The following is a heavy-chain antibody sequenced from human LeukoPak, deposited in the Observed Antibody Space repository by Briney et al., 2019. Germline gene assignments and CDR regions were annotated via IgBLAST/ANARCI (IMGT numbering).Heavy chain of an antibody. J-gene: IGHJ6*02. CDR2: IYPGDSDT. Sequence: GESLKISCKGSGYSLTSYWIGWVRQMPGKGLEWMGIIYPGDSDTRYSPSFQGQVTISADKSISTAYLQWSSLKASDTAMYYCARVDTAMVTPDYYYGMDVWGQGTTVTVSS. D-gene: IGHD5-18*01. CDR1: GYSLTSYW. V-gene: IGHV5-51*01. CDR3: ARVDTAMVTPDYYYGMDV.